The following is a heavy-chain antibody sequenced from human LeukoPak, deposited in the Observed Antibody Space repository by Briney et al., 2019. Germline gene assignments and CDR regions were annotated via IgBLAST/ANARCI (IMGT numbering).Heavy chain of an antibody. J-gene: IGHJ4*02. CDR2: IYDSGST. CDR1: GGSISSYY. D-gene: IGHD3-22*01. V-gene: IGHV4-59*01. CDR3: ARQSISGSSLSYFDY. Sequence: SETLSLTCTVSGGSISSYYWSWIRQPPGKGLEWIGNIYDSGSTNYNPSLKSRVTISVDTSKNQCSLRLSSVTAADTAVYYCARQSISGSSLSYFDYWGQGTLVNVSS.